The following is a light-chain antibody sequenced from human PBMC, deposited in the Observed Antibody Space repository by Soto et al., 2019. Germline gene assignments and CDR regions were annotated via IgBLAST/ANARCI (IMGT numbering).Light chain of an antibody. CDR2: DVS. CDR1: SSDVGAYNH. Sequence: QPDLTQPASVSGSPGQSSTISCTRTSSDVGAYNHVSWYQHHPGKAPKLIIYDVSNRPSGVSNRFSGSKSGNTASLTISGLQAEDEADYYCSSYTTSTTYVFGTGTKVTVL. J-gene: IGLJ1*01. V-gene: IGLV2-14*03. CDR3: SSYTTSTTYV.